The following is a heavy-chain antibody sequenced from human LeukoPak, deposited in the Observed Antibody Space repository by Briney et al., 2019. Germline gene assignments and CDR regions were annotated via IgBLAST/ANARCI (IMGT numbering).Heavy chain of an antibody. D-gene: IGHD2-21*02. CDR1: RFTFSNYW. CDR2: INQDGSKK. J-gene: IGHJ4*02. V-gene: IGHV3-7*01. Sequence: PGESLRLSCVASRFTFSNYWMSWVRQAPGKGLEWVANINQDGSKKVYADSMKGRFTISRDNAKESLYLQLNSLRADDTAVYYCAKWGPHCVGDYCPALDSWGQGTLVTVSS. CDR3: AKWGPHCVGDYCPALDS.